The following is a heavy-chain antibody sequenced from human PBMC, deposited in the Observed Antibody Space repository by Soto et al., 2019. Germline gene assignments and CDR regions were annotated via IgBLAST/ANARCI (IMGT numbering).Heavy chain of an antibody. Sequence: SETLSLTCTVSGDSISNSRFYWAWIRQPPGEGLEWIGSIYHTGNAYHNPSLKSRVTISVDTSKNQFSLKLTSVTAADAALYYCARDFFDSSDYTTNWFDPWGQGTLVTVS. V-gene: IGHV4-39*01. CDR2: IYHTGNA. J-gene: IGHJ5*02. CDR3: ARDFFDSSDYTTNWFDP. D-gene: IGHD3-22*01. CDR1: GDSISNSRFY.